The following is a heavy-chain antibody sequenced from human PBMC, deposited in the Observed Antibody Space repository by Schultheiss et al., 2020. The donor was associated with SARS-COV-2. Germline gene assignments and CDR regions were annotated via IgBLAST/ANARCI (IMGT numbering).Heavy chain of an antibody. J-gene: IGHJ4*02. CDR3: ARRRQDTNAYSYFDS. D-gene: IGHD4-11*01. Sequence: SETLSLTCTVSGASISSFYWSWIRQPPGKGLEWIGYIYYSVNSWYNPSLKSRVTISGDASKNQFSLTLNSVTAADTAVYYCARRRQDTNAYSYFDSWGQGTLVTVSS. V-gene: IGHV4-59*08. CDR2: IYYSVNS. CDR1: GASISSFY.